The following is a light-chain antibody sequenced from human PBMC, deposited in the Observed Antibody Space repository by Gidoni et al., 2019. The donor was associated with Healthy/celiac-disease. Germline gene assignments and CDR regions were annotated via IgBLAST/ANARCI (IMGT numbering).Light chain of an antibody. CDR3: QQYNNWPLT. CDR1: QSVSSN. CDR2: GAS. Sequence: EIVMTQSPATLSGSPGERATLSCRASQSVSSNLAWYQQKPGQAPRLLIYGASTRATGIPARFSGSGSGTEFTLTISSLQSEDFAVSYCQQYNNWPLTFGQGTKVEIK. V-gene: IGKV3-15*01. J-gene: IGKJ1*01.